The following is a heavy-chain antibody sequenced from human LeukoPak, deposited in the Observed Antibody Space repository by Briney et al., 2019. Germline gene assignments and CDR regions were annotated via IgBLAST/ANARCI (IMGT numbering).Heavy chain of an antibody. CDR3: VRKWNHAFDI. CDR1: GYTFTVYY. Sequence: GASVTVSCRASGYTFTVYYMHWVRQAPGQGLERMGWMNTINGDAMYPQIFQGRVTITRDISMRTGYMELRRLSDDETAVYYSVRKWNHAFDIWRRGTLVTVSS. D-gene: IGHD1-1*01. CDR2: MNTINGDA. J-gene: IGHJ3*02. V-gene: IGHV1-2*02.